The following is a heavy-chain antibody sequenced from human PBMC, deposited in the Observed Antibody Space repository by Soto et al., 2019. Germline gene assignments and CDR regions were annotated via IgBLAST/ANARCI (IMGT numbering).Heavy chain of an antibody. J-gene: IGHJ6*02. Sequence: SETLSLTCPVSSDSMNSGGYYWSWIRQHPGKGLEWIGYIYSNGDTYYNPSLKSRVTISVDTSKNQFSLNLTSVTAADTAVYYCARRGGSSSGYYYYAMDVWGQGTTVTVSS. D-gene: IGHD6-6*01. CDR3: ARRGGSSSGYYYYAMDV. CDR1: SDSMNSGGYY. V-gene: IGHV4-31*03. CDR2: IYSNGDT.